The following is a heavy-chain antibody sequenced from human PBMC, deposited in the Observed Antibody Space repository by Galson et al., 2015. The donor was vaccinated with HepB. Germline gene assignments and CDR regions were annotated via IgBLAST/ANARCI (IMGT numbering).Heavy chain of an antibody. CDR1: GFAFSSSS. CDR2: ITNSGTYI. Sequence: SLRLSCAASGFAFSSSSMNWIRQAPGKGLEWISSITNSGTYIHYADSVRGRFTVSRDNAKNSLYLQMNSLRAEDTAVYYCARALVVINHWYFDLWGQGALVIVSS. J-gene: IGHJ2*01. D-gene: IGHD3-22*01. V-gene: IGHV3-21*01. CDR3: ARALVVINHWYFDL.